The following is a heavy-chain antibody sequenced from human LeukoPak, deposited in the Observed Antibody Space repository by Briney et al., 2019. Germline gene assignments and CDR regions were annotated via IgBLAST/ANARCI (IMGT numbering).Heavy chain of an antibody. CDR1: GYRFTSDW. CDR2: IYPGDSDT. Sequence: GESLKISCKGSGYRFTSDWIGWVRQMPGKGLEWMGIIYPGDSDTRYSPSFQGQVTISADKSVNTAYLQWSSLKASDTAIYYCARQEYCSGGSCYTWFDPWGQGTLVIVSS. J-gene: IGHJ5*02. D-gene: IGHD2-15*01. CDR3: ARQEYCSGGSCYTWFDP. V-gene: IGHV5-51*01.